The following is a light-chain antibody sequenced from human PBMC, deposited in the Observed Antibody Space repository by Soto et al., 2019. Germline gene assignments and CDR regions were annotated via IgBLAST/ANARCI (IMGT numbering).Light chain of an antibody. V-gene: IGKV3-11*01. CDR1: QSVSSY. J-gene: IGKJ1*01. Sequence: EIVLTQSPATPSLSPGERATLSCRASQSVSSYLAWYQQKPGQAPRLLIYDASNRATGIPARFSGSGSGTDFTLTISSLEPEDFAFYYCQQRSNWPPTWTFGQGTKVEIK. CDR3: QQRSNWPPTWT. CDR2: DAS.